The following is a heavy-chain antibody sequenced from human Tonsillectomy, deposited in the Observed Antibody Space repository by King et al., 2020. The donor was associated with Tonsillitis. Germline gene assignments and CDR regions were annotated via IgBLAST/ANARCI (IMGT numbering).Heavy chain of an antibody. CDR3: AVRRDCSDSNCYNAFYI. CDR2: ISYDGKNK. D-gene: IGHD2-2*02. CDR1: AFTFRTYV. J-gene: IGHJ3*02. V-gene: IGHV3-30*04. Sequence: VQLVESGGGVVQPGTSLRLSCEVSAFTFRTYVLDWVRQAPGKGLEWVAVISYDGKNKVYAESVKVRFTISRDNSKNTLFMQLNSLRPEDTAVYYCAVRRDCSDSNCYNAFYIWGQGTMVTVSS.